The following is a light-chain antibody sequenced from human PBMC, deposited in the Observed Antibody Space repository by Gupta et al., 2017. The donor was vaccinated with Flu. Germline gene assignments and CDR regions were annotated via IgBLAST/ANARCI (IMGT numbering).Light chain of an antibody. Sequence: SVTISCTGTSSDVGGYNYVSWYQQHPGKAPKLMIYDVSKRPSGVPDRFSGSKSGNTASLTISGRQAEDEADYYCCSYAGSYGVVFGGGTKLTVL. CDR2: DVS. J-gene: IGLJ2*01. CDR3: CSYAGSYGVV. V-gene: IGLV2-11*01. CDR1: SSDVGGYNY.